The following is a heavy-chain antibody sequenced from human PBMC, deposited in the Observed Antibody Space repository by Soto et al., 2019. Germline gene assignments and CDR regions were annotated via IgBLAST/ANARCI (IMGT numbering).Heavy chain of an antibody. D-gene: IGHD2-2*01. V-gene: IGHV4-39*01. CDR3: ARQSYCSSTSCYGDEY. CDR2: IYYSGST. J-gene: IGHJ4*02. Sequence: SETLSLTCTVSGGSISSSSYYWGWIRQPPGKGLEWIGSIYYSGSTYYNPSLKSRVTISVDTSKNQFSLKLSSVTAADTAVYYCARQSYCSSTSCYGDEYWGQGTLVTVSS. CDR1: GGSISSSSYY.